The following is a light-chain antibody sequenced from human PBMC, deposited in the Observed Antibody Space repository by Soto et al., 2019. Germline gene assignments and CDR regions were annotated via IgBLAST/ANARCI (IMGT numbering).Light chain of an antibody. CDR2: WAS. CDR3: QQYYSTPLT. Sequence: DIVMTQSPDSLAVSLGARATINCKSSQSVLYSSNNKKYLAWYQQKPGQPPRLLIYWASTRESGVPDRFSGSGSGTDFTLTISSLQAEDVAVYYCQQYYSTPLTFGGGTKVEIK. CDR1: QSVLYSSNNKKY. J-gene: IGKJ4*01. V-gene: IGKV4-1*01.